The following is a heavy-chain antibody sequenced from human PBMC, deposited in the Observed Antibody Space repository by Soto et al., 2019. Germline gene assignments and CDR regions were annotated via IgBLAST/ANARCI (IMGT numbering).Heavy chain of an antibody. CDR3: ARGHSGYFYAFDI. CDR2: IASSGDII. V-gene: IGHV3-11*01. CDR1: GFTSSDYY. D-gene: IGHD5-12*01. Sequence: GGSLRLSCEASGFTSSDYYIIWIRQAPGKGLEWVSSIASSGDIIYSADSVKGRFTISRDNAKNSLYLQMNSLRAEDTAVYYCARGHSGYFYAFDIWGQGTMVTVSS. J-gene: IGHJ3*02.